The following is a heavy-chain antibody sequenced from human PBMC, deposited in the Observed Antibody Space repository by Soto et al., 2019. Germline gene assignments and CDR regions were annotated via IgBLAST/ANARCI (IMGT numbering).Heavy chain of an antibody. Sequence: GGSLRLSCAASGFTFSSYGMHWFRQAPGKGLEWVAVISYDGSNKYYADSVKGRFTISRDNSKNTLYLQMNSLRAEDTAVYYCAKARYCSGGSCYSGNWFDPWGQGTLVTVSS. J-gene: IGHJ5*02. D-gene: IGHD2-15*01. CDR3: AKARYCSGGSCYSGNWFDP. CDR2: ISYDGSNK. V-gene: IGHV3-30*18. CDR1: GFTFSSYG.